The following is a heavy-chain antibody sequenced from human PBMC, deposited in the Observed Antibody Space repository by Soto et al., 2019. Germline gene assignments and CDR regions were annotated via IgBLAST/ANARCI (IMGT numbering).Heavy chain of an antibody. CDR1: GFSLSTSGMC. J-gene: IGHJ6*02. V-gene: IGHV2-70*01. CDR3: ARIPYGSGSYYKSYYYGMDV. CDR2: IDWDDDK. Sequence: SGPTLVNPTQTLTLTCTFSGFSLSTSGMCVSWIRQPPGKALEWLALIDWDDDKYYSTSLKTRLTISKDTSKNQVVLTMTNMDPVDTATYYCARIPYGSGSYYKSYYYGMDVWGQGTTVTVSS. D-gene: IGHD3-10*01.